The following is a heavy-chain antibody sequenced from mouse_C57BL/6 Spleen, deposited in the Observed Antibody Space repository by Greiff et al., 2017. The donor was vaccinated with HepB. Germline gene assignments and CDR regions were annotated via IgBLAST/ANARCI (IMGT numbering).Heavy chain of an antibody. CDR1: GFTFSSYT. CDR3: ANLCASSCRAWYFDV. D-gene: IGHD6-2*01. Sequence: EVKLVESGGGLVKPGGSLKLSCAASGFTFSSYTMSWVRQTPEKRLEWVATISGGGGNTYYPDSVKGRFTISRDNANNTLYLQMSRLRSEDTALYYCANLCASSCRAWYFDVWGTGTTVTVSS. CDR2: ISGGGGNT. V-gene: IGHV5-9*01. J-gene: IGHJ1*03.